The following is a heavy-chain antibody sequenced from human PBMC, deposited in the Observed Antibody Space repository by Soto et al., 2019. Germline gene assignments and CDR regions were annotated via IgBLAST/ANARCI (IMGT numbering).Heavy chain of an antibody. CDR2: IYYSGST. CDR1: GGSVSSGSYY. J-gene: IGHJ4*02. Sequence: SETLSLTCTVSGGSVSSGSYYWSWIRQPPGKGLEWIGYIYYSGSTNYNPSLKSRVTISVDTSKNQFSLKLSSVTAADTAVYYCARVYSGVVITIHWGQGTLVTVSS. D-gene: IGHD3-22*01. V-gene: IGHV4-61*01. CDR3: ARVYSGVVITIH.